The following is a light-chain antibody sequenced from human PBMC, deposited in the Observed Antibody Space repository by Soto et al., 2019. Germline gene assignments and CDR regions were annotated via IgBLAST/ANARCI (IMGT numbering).Light chain of an antibody. CDR1: SSNIGNNY. V-gene: IGLV1-51*02. CDR2: ENN. CDR3: GTWDSSLSAGQVV. Sequence: QAVVTQPPSVSAAPGQKVTISCSGSSSNIGNNYVSWYQQLPGTAPKLLIYENNKRPSGIPDRFSGSKSGTSATLGITGLQTGDEADYYCGTWDSSLSAGQVVFGGGTKLTVL. J-gene: IGLJ2*01.